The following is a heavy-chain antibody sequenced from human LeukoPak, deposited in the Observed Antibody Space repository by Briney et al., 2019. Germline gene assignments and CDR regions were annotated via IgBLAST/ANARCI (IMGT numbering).Heavy chain of an antibody. CDR3: ARDGKGRYDFRENDY. CDR1: GYTFSIYG. J-gene: IGHJ4*02. D-gene: IGHD3-3*01. Sequence: ASVKVSCKASGYTFSIYGITWVRQAPGQGLEWMGWISAYNDYTNYAQKFQGRVTMTTDTSTNTAYMELRSLRSDDTAIYYCARDGKGRYDFRENDYWGQGTLVTVSS. CDR2: ISAYNDYT. V-gene: IGHV1-18*01.